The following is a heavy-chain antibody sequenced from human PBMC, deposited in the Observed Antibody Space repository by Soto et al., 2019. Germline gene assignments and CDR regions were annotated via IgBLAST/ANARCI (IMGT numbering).Heavy chain of an antibody. J-gene: IGHJ5*02. D-gene: IGHD5-18*01. CDR3: AKDVYSRVGYRPADP. CDR1: GFTFSSYG. CDR2: ISYDGSNK. V-gene: IGHV3-30*18. Sequence: GGSLRLSCAASGFTFSSYGMHWVRQAPGKGLEWVAVISYDGSNKYYADSVKGRFTISRDNSKNTLYLQMNSLRAEDTAVYYCAKDVYSRVGYRPADPWGQGTLVTVSS.